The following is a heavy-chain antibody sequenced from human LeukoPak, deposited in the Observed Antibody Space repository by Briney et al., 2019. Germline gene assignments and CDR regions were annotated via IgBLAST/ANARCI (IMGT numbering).Heavy chain of an antibody. J-gene: IGHJ4*02. D-gene: IGHD6-13*01. V-gene: IGHV3-23*01. CDR3: AKRESSSSWYNYFDY. Sequence: GGSLRLSCAASGFTFSNYAMSWVRQAPGKGLEWVSAISPSADSTSYADSVKGRFAISRDNSKNTVYLQMDSLRAEVTAVYYCAKRESSSSWYNYFDYWGQGTLVTVSS. CDR2: ISPSADST. CDR1: GFTFSNYA.